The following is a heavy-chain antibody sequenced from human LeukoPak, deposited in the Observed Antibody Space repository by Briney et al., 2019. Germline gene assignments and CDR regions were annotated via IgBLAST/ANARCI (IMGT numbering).Heavy chain of an antibody. V-gene: IGHV3-33*06. J-gene: IGHJ4*02. CDR1: GFTFNIFG. D-gene: IGHD6-13*01. CDR3: VKESAADATFHVDY. CDR2: LWADGNTA. Sequence: GGSLRLSCAASGFTFNIFGMHWVRQVPGNGLEWVAVLWADGNTAHYADSVKGRFTISRDSSENTLYLQMNSLRSEDTAVYYCVKESAADATFHVDYWGQGTLVTVSS.